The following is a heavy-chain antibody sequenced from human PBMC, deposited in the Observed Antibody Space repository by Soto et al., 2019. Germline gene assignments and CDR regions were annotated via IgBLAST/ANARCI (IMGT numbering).Heavy chain of an antibody. D-gene: IGHD2-15*01. CDR3: AKRRGAGGHFDY. J-gene: IGHJ4*02. V-gene: IGHV3-23*01. CDR2: VSIGGST. CDR1: GFTFSSYA. Sequence: DVQLLESGGGLVQPEGSLRLSCAASGFTFSSYAMGWVRQGPGKGLEWVAVVSIGGSTHYADSVRGRFTISRANSKNTLSLQMISVAAEDTAVYFCAKRRGAGGHFDYWGQGALVTVSS.